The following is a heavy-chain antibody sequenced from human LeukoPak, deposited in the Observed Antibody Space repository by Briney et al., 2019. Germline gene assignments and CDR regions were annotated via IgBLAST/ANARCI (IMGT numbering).Heavy chain of an antibody. CDR2: ISYDGSNK. CDR3: ARVHIAAAGIENWFDP. V-gene: IGHV3-30*04. D-gene: IGHD6-13*01. J-gene: IGHJ5*02. Sequence: GGSLRLSCAASGFTFSSYAMHWVRQAPGKGLEGVAVISYDGSNKYYADSVKGRFTISRDNSKNTLYLQMNSLRAEDTAVYYCARVHIAAAGIENWFDPWGQGTLVTVSS. CDR1: GFTFSSYA.